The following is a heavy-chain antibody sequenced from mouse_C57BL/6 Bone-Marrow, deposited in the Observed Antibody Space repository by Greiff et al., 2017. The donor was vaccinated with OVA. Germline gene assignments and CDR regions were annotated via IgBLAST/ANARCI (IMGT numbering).Heavy chain of an antibody. D-gene: IGHD1-1*01. Sequence: EVKVVESGGDLVKPGGSLKLSCAASGFTFSSYGMSWVRQTPDKRLEWVATISSGGSYTYSPDSVKGRFTISRDNAKNTLYLQMSSRKSEDTAMYYCARHGDYGSFFDYWGQGTTLTVSS. CDR1: GFTFSSYG. CDR3: ARHGDYGSFFDY. J-gene: IGHJ2*01. CDR2: ISSGGSYT. V-gene: IGHV5-6*01.